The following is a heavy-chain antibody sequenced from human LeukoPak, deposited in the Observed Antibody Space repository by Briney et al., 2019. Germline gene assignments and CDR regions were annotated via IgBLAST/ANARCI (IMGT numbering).Heavy chain of an antibody. CDR2: ISSNGGST. D-gene: IGHD3-9*01. J-gene: IGHJ4*02. V-gene: IGHV3-64*01. Sequence: GGSLRLSCAASGFTFSSYAMLWVRQAPGKGLEYVSAISSNGGSTYYANSVKGRFTISRDNSKNTLYLQMGSLRAEDMAVYYCARAYYDILTGYYPPDYWGQGTLVTVSS. CDR3: ARAYYDILTGYYPPDY. CDR1: GFTFSSYA.